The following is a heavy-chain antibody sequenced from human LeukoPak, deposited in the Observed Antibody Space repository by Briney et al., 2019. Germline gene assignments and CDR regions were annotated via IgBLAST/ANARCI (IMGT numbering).Heavy chain of an antibody. CDR2: ISFSGSTI. D-gene: IGHD6-6*01. Sequence: PGGSLRLSCAASGFTFSDYYLSWIRQAPGKGLEWVSYISFSGSTIFYADSVKGRFTISRDNAKNSLYLQMNSLRAEDTAVYYCAKAAQVAGRPNLGGHFDYWGQGTLVTVSS. V-gene: IGHV3-11*01. J-gene: IGHJ4*02. CDR1: GFTFSDYY. CDR3: AKAAQVAGRPNLGGHFDY.